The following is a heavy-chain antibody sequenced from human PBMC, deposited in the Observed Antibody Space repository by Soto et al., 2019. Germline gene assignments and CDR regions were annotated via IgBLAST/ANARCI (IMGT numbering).Heavy chain of an antibody. CDR2: IYSGGTT. V-gene: IGHV3-66*01. CDR3: ARNGDSSDYRGWFDP. CDR1: GFTVSSNY. D-gene: IGHD3-22*01. J-gene: IGHJ5*02. Sequence: EVQLVESGGGLVQPGGSLRLSCAASGFTVSSNYMSWVRQAPGKGLEWVSVIYSGGTTYYTDSVKGRFTISRDNSKNTLYLQMNSLRAEDTAVYYCARNGDSSDYRGWFDPWGQGTLVTASS.